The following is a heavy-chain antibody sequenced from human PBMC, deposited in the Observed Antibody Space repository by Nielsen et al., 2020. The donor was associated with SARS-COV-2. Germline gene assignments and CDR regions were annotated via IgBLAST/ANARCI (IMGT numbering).Heavy chain of an antibody. Sequence: ISCVASEISFRSYGMHWVRQAPGKGLDWVAFTSYDGRDKFYADSVRGRFIVSRDNFRNTLSLHMDSLRTEDTAVYFCARQATIYMNEVSGMDVWGQGTTVTVSS. D-gene: IGHD3-9*01. V-gene: IGHV3-30*03. CDR1: EISFRSYG. J-gene: IGHJ6*02. CDR2: TSYDGRDK. CDR3: ARQATIYMNEVSGMDV.